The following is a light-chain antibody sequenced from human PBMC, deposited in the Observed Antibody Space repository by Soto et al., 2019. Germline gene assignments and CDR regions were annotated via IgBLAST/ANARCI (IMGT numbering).Light chain of an antibody. V-gene: IGKV1-5*01. CDR3: QQYNSYSGGT. CDR2: DAS. CDR1: QSISSW. J-gene: IGKJ1*01. Sequence: DIQMTQSPSTLSASVGDRVTITCRARQSISSWLAWYQQKPGKAPKLLIYDASSLESGVPSRFSGSGSGTEFTLTISSLQPDDFATYYCQQYNSYSGGTFGQGTKVDIK.